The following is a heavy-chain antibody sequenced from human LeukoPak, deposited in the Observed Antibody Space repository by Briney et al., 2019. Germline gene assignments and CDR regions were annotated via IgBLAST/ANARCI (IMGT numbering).Heavy chain of an antibody. Sequence: SETLSLTCTVSGGSLSNYYWSWIWQPPGKGLEWIGYIYYSGSTTYNPSLKSRATISVDTSKNQFSLRLSSVTAADTAVYYCARGTMMVGPWGQGTLVTVSS. J-gene: IGHJ5*02. CDR3: ARGTMMVGP. D-gene: IGHD3-22*01. V-gene: IGHV4-59*01. CDR1: GGSLSNYY. CDR2: IYYSGST.